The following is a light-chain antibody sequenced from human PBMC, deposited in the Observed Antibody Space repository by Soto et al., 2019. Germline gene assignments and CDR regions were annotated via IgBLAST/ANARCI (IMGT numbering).Light chain of an antibody. V-gene: IGKV3-20*01. J-gene: IGKJ3*01. CDR3: QQYGNSGVT. CDR1: QSVSSN. CDR2: GAS. Sequence: EIVLTQSPDTLSLSPGERATLSCRASQSVSSNLAWYQQKPGQAPRLLIYGASSRATGIPDRFSGSGSGTDFTLTISRLEPEDFAVYYCQQYGNSGVTFGPGTKVDIK.